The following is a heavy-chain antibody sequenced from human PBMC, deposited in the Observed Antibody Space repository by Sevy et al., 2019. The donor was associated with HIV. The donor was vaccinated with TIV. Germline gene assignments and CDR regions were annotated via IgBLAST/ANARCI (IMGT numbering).Heavy chain of an antibody. D-gene: IGHD2-15*01. Sequence: ASVKVSCKASGYTFTGYYMHWVRQAPGQGLEWMGWINPNSGGTNYARKFQGRVTMTRDTSISTAYMELSRLRSDDTAVYYCARGAYQYCSGGSCYSGYWFDPWGQGTLVTVSS. CDR1: GYTFTGYY. J-gene: IGHJ5*02. V-gene: IGHV1-2*02. CDR2: INPNSGGT. CDR3: ARGAYQYCSGGSCYSGYWFDP.